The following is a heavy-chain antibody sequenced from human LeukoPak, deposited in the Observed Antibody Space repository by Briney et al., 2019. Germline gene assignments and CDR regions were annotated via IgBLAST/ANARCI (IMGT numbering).Heavy chain of an antibody. CDR2: INHSGNT. V-gene: IGHV4-34*01. D-gene: IGHD4-17*01. CDR3: ARDRTDYGDYGNWFDP. J-gene: IGHJ5*02. Sequence: SETLSLTCTVSGGSISSYYWSWIRQPPGKGLEWIGEINHSGNTNYNPFLKSRVTILVDTSKNQFSLKLTSVTAADTAVYYCARDRTDYGDYGNWFDPWGQGTLVTVSS. CDR1: GGSISSYY.